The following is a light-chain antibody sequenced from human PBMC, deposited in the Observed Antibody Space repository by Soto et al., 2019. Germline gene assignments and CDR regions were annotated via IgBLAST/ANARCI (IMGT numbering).Light chain of an antibody. V-gene: IGKV3-20*01. Sequence: EIVLTQSPGTLSLSAGERATLSCWASQSLRNTYIAWYQQKRGQAPRLLIYGASSRATGIPERFSGSGSGTDFTLTISRLEAEDSAVYYCQQYARGYTFGQGTKLEIK. CDR3: QQYARGYT. J-gene: IGKJ2*01. CDR2: GAS. CDR1: QSLRNTY.